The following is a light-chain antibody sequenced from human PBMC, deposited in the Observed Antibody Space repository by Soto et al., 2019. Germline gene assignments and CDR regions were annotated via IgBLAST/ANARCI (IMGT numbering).Light chain of an antibody. CDR1: NIGSKS. V-gene: IGLV3-21*01. CDR2: YDS. J-gene: IGLJ3*02. CDR3: QVWDISSGQVV. Sequence: SYELTQPPSVSVAPGKTASVACGGSNIGSKSVHWYQKKSGQAPVLVMCYDSDRPSGIPERFSGSNSGNTATLTISRVEAGDEADYYCQVWDISSGQVVFGGGTKLTV.